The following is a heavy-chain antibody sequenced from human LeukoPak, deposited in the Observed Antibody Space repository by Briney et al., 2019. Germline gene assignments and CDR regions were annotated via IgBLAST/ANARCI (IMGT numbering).Heavy chain of an antibody. D-gene: IGHD1-14*01. CDR2: INPGGSST. CDR3: ARGNQADDY. J-gene: IGHJ4*02. Sequence: GGSLRLSCAASGFTFSSYWMHWVRQVPGKGLVWVSRINPGGSSTAYADPVKGRFTISRDNAKNTLYLQMDSLRAEDTAIYYCARGNQADDYWGQGTLVTVSS. V-gene: IGHV3-74*01. CDR1: GFTFSSYW.